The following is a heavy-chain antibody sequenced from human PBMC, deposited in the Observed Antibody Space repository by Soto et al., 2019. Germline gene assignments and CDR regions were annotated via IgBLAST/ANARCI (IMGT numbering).Heavy chain of an antibody. Sequence: GGSLRLSCVASGFTFTTYWMSWVRQAPGRGLEWVANIRQDGGAQYYVDSVKGRFTISRDNAKNSVYLQMDSLRVEDTAVYYCVRGGHGSGSYLGSSWGQGILVTVSS. J-gene: IGHJ5*02. CDR2: IRQDGGAQ. CDR1: GFTFTTYW. CDR3: VRGGHGSGSYLGSS. D-gene: IGHD3-10*01. V-gene: IGHV3-7*03.